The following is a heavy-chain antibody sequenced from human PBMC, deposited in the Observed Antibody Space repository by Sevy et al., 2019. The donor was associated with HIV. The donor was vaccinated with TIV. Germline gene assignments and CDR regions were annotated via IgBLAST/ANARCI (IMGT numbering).Heavy chain of an antibody. Sequence: SETLSLTCTVSGGSINSYYRSWIRQPPGRGLEWIGYIYYSGSTNYNPSLKSRVTISVDTSKNQFSLKLSSVTAADTAVYYCARHPPRYCSGGSCYYYYGIDVRGQGTTVTVSS. CDR3: ARHPPRYCSGGSCYYYYGIDV. CDR1: GGSINSYY. V-gene: IGHV4-59*08. CDR2: IYYSGST. J-gene: IGHJ6*02. D-gene: IGHD2-15*01.